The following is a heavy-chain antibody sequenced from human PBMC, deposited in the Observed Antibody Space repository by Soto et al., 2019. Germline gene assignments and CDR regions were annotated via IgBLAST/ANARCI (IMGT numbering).Heavy chain of an antibody. Sequence: QTGGSLRLSCAASGFTFDDYTMHWVRQAPGKGLEWVSLISWDGGSTYYADSVKGRFTISRDNSKNSLYLQMNSLRTEDTALYYCAKDTANNWNLDYWGQGTLVTVSS. CDR3: AKDTANNWNLDY. V-gene: IGHV3-43*01. CDR2: ISWDGGST. D-gene: IGHD1-20*01. CDR1: GFTFDDYT. J-gene: IGHJ4*02.